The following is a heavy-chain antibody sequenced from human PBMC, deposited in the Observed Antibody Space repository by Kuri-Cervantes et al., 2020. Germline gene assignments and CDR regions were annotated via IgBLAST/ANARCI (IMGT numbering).Heavy chain of an antibody. CDR2: TRNKANSYTT. Sequence: GESLKISCAASGFTFSDHYMDWVRQAPGKGLEWVGRTRNKANSYTTEYAASVKGRFTISRDDSKNSLYLQMNSLRAEDTAVYYCARGGGQWLSESDNWFDPWGQGTLVTVSS. V-gene: IGHV3-72*01. CDR1: GFTFSDHY. D-gene: IGHD6-19*01. J-gene: IGHJ5*02. CDR3: ARGGGQWLSESDNWFDP.